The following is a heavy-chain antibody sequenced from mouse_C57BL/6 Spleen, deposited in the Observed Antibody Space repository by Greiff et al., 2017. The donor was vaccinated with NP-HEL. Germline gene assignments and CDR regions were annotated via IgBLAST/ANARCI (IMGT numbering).Heavy chain of an antibody. CDR3: ARDIPVNYYYAMDY. V-gene: IGHV5-4*01. CDR1: GFTFSSYA. CDR2: ISDGGSYT. J-gene: IGHJ4*01. Sequence: EVKLMESGGGLVKPGGSLKLSCAASGFTFSSYAMSWVRQTPEKRLEWVATISDGGSYTYYPDNVKGRFTISRDNAKNNLYLQMSQLKSEDTAMYYCARDIPVNYYYAMDYWGQGTSVTVSS. D-gene: IGHD1-3*01.